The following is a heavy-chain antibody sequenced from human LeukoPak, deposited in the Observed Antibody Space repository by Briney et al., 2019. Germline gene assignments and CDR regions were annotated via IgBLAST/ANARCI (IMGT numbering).Heavy chain of an antibody. V-gene: IGHV4-34*01. Sequence: SETLSLTCAVYGGSFSGYYWSWIRQPPGKGLEWIGEINHSGSTNYNPSLKSRVTISVDTSKNQFSLKLSSVTAADTAVYYCARVRRTRSPTRYYYHGMDVWGQGTTVTVSS. D-gene: IGHD2-15*01. J-gene: IGHJ6*02. CDR1: GGSFSGYY. CDR3: ARVRRTRSPTRYYYHGMDV. CDR2: INHSGST.